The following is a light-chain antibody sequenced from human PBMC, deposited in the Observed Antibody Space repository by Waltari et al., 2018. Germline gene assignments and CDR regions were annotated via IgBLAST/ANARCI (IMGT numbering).Light chain of an antibody. CDR2: GAS. CDR1: QSGSRS. V-gene: IGKV3-20*01. J-gene: IGKJ1*01. Sequence: IDLTQSPGTLSLSPGDSATLSCRDSQSGSRSLAWYQQTPGQAHRLLIYGASTRATGIPDRFSGSGAATDFSLIISRLEHEDFAIYFCQHYGHLPATFGQGTKVEIK. CDR3: QHYGHLPAT.